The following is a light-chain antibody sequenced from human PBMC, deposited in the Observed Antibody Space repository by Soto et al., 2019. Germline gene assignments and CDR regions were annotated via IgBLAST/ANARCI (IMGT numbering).Light chain of an antibody. V-gene: IGKV1-5*01. CDR1: QSISSW. CDR3: QQYNSDSSWT. J-gene: IGKJ1*01. Sequence: DIQMTQSPSTLSASVGDRVTITCRASQSISSWLAWYQQKPGKAPNLLIYDASSLESGVPSRFSGSGSVTEFTLTLSSLQPDDFATYYCQQYNSDSSWTFGQGTKVEIK. CDR2: DAS.